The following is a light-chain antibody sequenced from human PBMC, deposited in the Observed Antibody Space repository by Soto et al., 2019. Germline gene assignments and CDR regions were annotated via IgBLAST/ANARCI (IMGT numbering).Light chain of an antibody. CDR2: DAS. Sequence: EIVLTQSPATLSLSLGESATLSCRASQSVSSYLARYQQKPGQGPRLLIYDASNRATGVSARFSGSGYGTDFTLTISSLEPDDFAVYYCHQRSSWPRGTFGQGTKVEIK. CDR1: QSVSSY. J-gene: IGKJ1*01. V-gene: IGKV3-11*01. CDR3: HQRSSWPRGT.